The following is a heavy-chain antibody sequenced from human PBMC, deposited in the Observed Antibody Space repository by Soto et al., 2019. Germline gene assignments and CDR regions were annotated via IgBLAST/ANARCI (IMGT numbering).Heavy chain of an antibody. CDR3: ARGGYDFWSGYYLLGNYAFDI. V-gene: IGHV1-18*01. D-gene: IGHD3-3*01. CDR2: ISAYNGNT. CDR1: GYTFTSYG. J-gene: IGHJ3*02. Sequence: ASVKVSCKASGYTFTSYGISWVRQAPGQGLEWMGWISAYNGNTNYAQKLQGRVTMTTDTSTSTAYMELRSLRSDDTAVYYCARGGYDFWSGYYLLGNYAFDIWGQGTMVTVSS.